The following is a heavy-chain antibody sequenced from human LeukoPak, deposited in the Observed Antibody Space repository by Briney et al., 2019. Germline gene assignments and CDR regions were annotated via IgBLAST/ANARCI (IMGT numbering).Heavy chain of an antibody. V-gene: IGHV3-30*04. CDR1: GFAFSIYT. CDR3: ARDHWGRITSGGYFEY. CDR2: ISEDAYGKIP. J-gene: IGHJ4*02. Sequence: PGRSLRLSCVASGFAFSIYTMHWVRQPPGKGLEWVAVISEDAYGKIPYYADSVRGRFTISRDTFENTLYLQMNSLRPEDTAVYFCARDHWGRITSGGYFEYWGQGTLVTVSS. D-gene: IGHD1-14*01.